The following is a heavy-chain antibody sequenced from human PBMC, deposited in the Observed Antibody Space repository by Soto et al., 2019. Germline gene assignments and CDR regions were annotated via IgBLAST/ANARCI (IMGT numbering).Heavy chain of an antibody. J-gene: IGHJ6*02. D-gene: IGHD5-12*01. CDR1: GFTFSSYA. Sequence: GGSLRLSCVASGFTFSSYAMSWVRQAPGKGMEWVSAISGSGGSTYYADSVKGRFTISRDNSKNTLYLQMNSLRAEDTAVYYCAKGPPRVYSVYNIAYYYYGMDVWGQGTTVTVSS. V-gene: IGHV3-23*01. CDR2: ISGSGGST. CDR3: AKGPPRVYSVYNIAYYYYGMDV.